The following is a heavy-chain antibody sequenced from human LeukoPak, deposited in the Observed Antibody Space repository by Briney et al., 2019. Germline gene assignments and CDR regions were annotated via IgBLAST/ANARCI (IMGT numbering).Heavy chain of an antibody. J-gene: IGHJ3*01. CDR3: ARVLRSGVSGFALNV. Sequence: GGSLRLSCATSGFTVSGDFMTWVRQAAGKGLEWVSIIYNGGSTYYADSVKGRFTISKDNSYNTLYLHMNSLRADHTAMYYCARVLRSGVSGFALNVWGQGTMVTVSS. CDR2: IYNGGST. D-gene: IGHD3-3*01. CDR1: GFTVSGDF. V-gene: IGHV3-66*02.